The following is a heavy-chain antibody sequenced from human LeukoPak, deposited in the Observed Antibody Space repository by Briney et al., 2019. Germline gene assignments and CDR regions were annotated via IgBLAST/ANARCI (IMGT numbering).Heavy chain of an antibody. J-gene: IGHJ4*02. CDR3: ARGNRGLSPDY. V-gene: IGHV3-48*02. D-gene: IGHD1-14*01. CDR1: GFAFSSYS. Sequence: GGSLRLSCAASGFAFSSYSMNWVRQAPGRGLEWVSYIGTSSSPKYYADSVKGRFTISRDNDKNSIYLQMDSLRDEDTAVYYCARGNRGLSPDYWGQGTLVTVSS. CDR2: IGTSSSPK.